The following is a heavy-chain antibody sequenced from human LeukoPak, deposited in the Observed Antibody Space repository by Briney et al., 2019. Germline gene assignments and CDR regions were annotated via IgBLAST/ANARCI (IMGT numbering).Heavy chain of an antibody. Sequence: GGSLRLSCTASGFTFGDYAMSWFRQAPGKGLEWVGFIRSKAYGGTTEYAASVKGRFTISRDDSKSIAYLQMNSLKTEDTAVYYCTRAGFRDGYNYLRLPTPLYWGQGILVTVSS. V-gene: IGHV3-49*03. CDR3: TRAGFRDGYNYLRLPTPLY. J-gene: IGHJ4*02. CDR1: GFTFGDYA. D-gene: IGHD5-24*01. CDR2: IRSKAYGGTT.